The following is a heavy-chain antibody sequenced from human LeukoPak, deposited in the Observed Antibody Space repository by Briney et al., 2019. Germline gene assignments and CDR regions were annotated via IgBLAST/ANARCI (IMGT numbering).Heavy chain of an antibody. Sequence: PSQTLSLTCTVSGGSISSGDYYWSWIRQPPGKGLEWIGYIYYSGSTYYNPSLKSRVTISVDTSKNQFSLRLRSVTAADTAIYYCARHAHHHHYGDWGQGTLVTVSS. CDR2: IYYSGST. CDR1: GGSISSGDYY. V-gene: IGHV4-30-4*01. D-gene: IGHD4-17*01. J-gene: IGHJ4*02. CDR3: ARHAHHHHYGD.